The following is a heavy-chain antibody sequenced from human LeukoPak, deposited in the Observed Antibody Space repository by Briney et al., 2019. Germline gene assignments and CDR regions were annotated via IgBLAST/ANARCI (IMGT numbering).Heavy chain of an antibody. CDR1: GGSINSYY. CDR3: ARVLPITIFGVVIRAGMDV. CDR2: INYSGSN. V-gene: IGHV4-59*01. Sequence: SVTLSLTCTVSGGSINSYYWSWMRQPPGKGLEWVGYINYSGSNYYNPSLKSRVTISVDTSKNQFSLKLSSVTDADTAVYYCARVLPITIFGVVIRAGMDVWGQGTTVTVSS. D-gene: IGHD3-3*01. J-gene: IGHJ6*02.